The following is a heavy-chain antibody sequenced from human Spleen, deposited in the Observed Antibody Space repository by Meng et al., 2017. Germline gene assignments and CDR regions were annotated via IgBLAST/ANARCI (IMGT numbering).Heavy chain of an antibody. CDR3: ARVTMGAAFFDF. CDR2: INSYSSFI. J-gene: IGHJ4*02. CDR1: GFTFSSYE. Sequence: GESLKISCAASGFTFSSYEMNWVRQAPGKGLEWVSSINSYSSFIYYADSVKGRFTMSRDNARNSLYLQMNSLRAEDTAVYYCARVTMGAAFFDFWGQGTLVTVSS. D-gene: IGHD2-15*01. V-gene: IGHV3-21*06.